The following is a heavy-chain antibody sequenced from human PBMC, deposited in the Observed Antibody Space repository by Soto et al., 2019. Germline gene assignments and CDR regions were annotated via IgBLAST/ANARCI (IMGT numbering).Heavy chain of an antibody. CDR2: IKSRADGGRT. V-gene: IGHV3-15*07. J-gene: IGHJ4*02. D-gene: IGHD3-10*01. CDR3: PADLIGTYYSTYDY. Sequence: PGGALRLXCAASGCSFHDAWMNWFRQAPGKGLEWGGRIKSRADGGRTDYAAPVKGRFSVSRDDSKKTWYPQMNSLKPEDTAVSYCPADLIGTYYSTYDYWGKGMLVTVSS. CDR1: GCSFHDAW.